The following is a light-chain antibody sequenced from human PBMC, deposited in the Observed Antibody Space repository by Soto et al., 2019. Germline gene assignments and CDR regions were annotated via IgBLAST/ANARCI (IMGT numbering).Light chain of an antibody. J-gene: IGKJ1*01. CDR1: QSVSTR. CDR2: DAS. CDR3: QQYSVYWT. V-gene: IGKV1-5*02. Sequence: IHRTQAPSSLSASVLYRVTIICRASQSVSTRLAWYQQKPGKAPKVLIYDASSWAGGVPSRFTGSGSGTEFTLTINSLQPDDFATYYCQQYSVYWTFGQGTKVDIK.